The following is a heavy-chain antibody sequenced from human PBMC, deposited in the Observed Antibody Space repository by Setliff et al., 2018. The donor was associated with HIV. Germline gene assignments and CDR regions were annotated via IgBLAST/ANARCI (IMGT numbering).Heavy chain of an antibody. D-gene: IGHD1-26*01. Sequence: ASVKVSCKASGYTFSTYDINWVRQAPGQGLEWVGWISVHNGNTDYAQNLQDRVTMTTDISTNTAYMELRSLRSDDTAVYYCARGGRGSRFDYWGQGTRVTVSS. V-gene: IGHV1-18*01. J-gene: IGHJ4*02. CDR3: ARGGRGSRFDY. CDR1: GYTFSTYD. CDR2: ISVHNGNT.